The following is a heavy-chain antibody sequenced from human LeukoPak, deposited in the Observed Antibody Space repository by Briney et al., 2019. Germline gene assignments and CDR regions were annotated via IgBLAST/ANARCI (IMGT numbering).Heavy chain of an antibody. CDR1: GYTFTGYY. V-gene: IGHV1-2*02. Sequence: GASVTVSCKASGYTFTGYYMHWVRQAPGQGLEWMGWINPNSGGTNYAQKFQGRVTMTRDTSISTAYMELSRLRSDDTAVYYCARDLTYYDFRSGYPTWGQGTLVTVSS. D-gene: IGHD3-3*01. CDR2: INPNSGGT. CDR3: ARDLTYYDFRSGYPT. J-gene: IGHJ5*02.